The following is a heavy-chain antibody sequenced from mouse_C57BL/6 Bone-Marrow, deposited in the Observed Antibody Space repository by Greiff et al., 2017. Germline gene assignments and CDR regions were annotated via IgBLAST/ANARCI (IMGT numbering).Heavy chain of an antibody. J-gene: IGHJ4*01. D-gene: IGHD1-1*01. CDR3: ARAYYYGSSSYAMDY. Sequence: QVQLQQPGAELVKPGASVTMSCKASGYTFTSYWITWVKQRPGQGLEWIGDIYPGSGSTNYNEKFKSKATLTVDTSSSTAYMQLSSLTSEDSAVXYCARAYYYGSSSYAMDYWGQGTSVTVSS. CDR2: IYPGSGST. CDR1: GYTFTSYW. V-gene: IGHV1-55*01.